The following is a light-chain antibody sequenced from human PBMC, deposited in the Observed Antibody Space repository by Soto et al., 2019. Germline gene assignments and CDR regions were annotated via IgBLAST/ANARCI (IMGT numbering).Light chain of an antibody. CDR1: QSISSW. CDR2: KAS. CDR3: QQYNNYPWT. J-gene: IGKJ1*01. Sequence: DIQMTQSPSTLSASVGDRVTITCLASQSISSWLAWYQQKPGKAPKLLIYKASSLESGVPSRFSGSASGTEFTLTISSLQPDDFATYYCQQYNNYPWTFGQGTKVEIK. V-gene: IGKV1-5*03.